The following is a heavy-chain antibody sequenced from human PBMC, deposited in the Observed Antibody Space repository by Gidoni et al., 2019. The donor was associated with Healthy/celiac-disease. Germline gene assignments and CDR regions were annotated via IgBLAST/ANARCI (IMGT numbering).Heavy chain of an antibody. D-gene: IGHD3-10*01. J-gene: IGHJ6*02. CDR1: GGSFSCYY. V-gene: IGHV4-34*01. CDR3: ARARHYYGSGSFHYYGMDV. CDR2: INHSGST. Sequence: QVQLQQWGAGLLKPSETLSLTCAVYGGSFSCYYWSWIRQPPGKGLEWIGEINHSGSTNYNPSLKSRVTISVDTSKNQFSLKLSSVTAADTAVYYCARARHYYGSGSFHYYGMDVWGQGTTVTVSS.